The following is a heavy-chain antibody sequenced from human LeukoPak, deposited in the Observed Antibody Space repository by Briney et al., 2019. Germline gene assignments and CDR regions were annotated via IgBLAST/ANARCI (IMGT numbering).Heavy chain of an antibody. D-gene: IGHD6-19*01. J-gene: IGHJ5*02. V-gene: IGHV3-30-3*01. CDR3: ARDGAWAQLRIAVAGPNVNWFDP. Sequence: GRSLRLSCAASGFTFSSYAMHWVRQAPGKGLEWVAVISYDGSNKYYADSVKGRFTISRDNSKNTLYLQMNSLRAEDTAVYYCARDGAWAQLRIAVAGPNVNWFDPWGQGTLVTVSS. CDR1: GFTFSSYA. CDR2: ISYDGSNK.